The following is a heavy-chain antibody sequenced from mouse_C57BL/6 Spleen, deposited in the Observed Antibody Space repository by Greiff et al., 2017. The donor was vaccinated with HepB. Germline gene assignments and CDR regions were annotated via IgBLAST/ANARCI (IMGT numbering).Heavy chain of an antibody. V-gene: IGHV5-17*01. Sequence: EVKLVESGGGLVKPGGSLKLSCAASGFTFSDYGMHWVRQAPEKGLEWVAYISSGSSNIYYADTVKGRFTISIDNAKNTLFLQLTSLRSEDTAMYYCARQGYYGSSSSFDYWGQGTTLTVSS. CDR1: GFTFSDYG. D-gene: IGHD1-1*01. CDR2: ISSGSSNI. CDR3: ARQGYYGSSSSFDY. J-gene: IGHJ2*01.